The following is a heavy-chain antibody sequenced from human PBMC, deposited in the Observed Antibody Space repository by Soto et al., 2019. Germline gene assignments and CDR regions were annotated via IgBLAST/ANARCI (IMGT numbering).Heavy chain of an antibody. J-gene: IGHJ4*02. Sequence: YWSWVRQPAGKGLEWIGRIFSSGSTSFNPSLESRVAMSVDTSKNHFSLNLSSVTAADMAVYYCAREGSXSAYNFAHGIQLWSFDFWGQGALVTVSS. CDR2: IFSSGST. CDR3: AREGSXSAYNFAHGIQLWSFDF. D-gene: IGHD5-12*01. CDR1: Y. V-gene: IGHV4-4*07.